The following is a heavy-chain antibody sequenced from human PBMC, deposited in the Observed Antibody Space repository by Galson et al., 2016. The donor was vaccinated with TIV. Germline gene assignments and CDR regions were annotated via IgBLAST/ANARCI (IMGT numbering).Heavy chain of an antibody. V-gene: IGHV4-59*08. J-gene: IGHJ3*02. CDR1: GGFISSYY. Sequence: SETLSLTCTVSGGFISSYYLSWIRQPPGKGLEWIGHIYYSGSTDYNPSLKSRVTISMDKSKNQFSLRLSSVTAADTAVYYCARWPISTILVVTNAFDIWGQGTMITVSS. D-gene: IGHD2-8*02. CDR3: ARWPISTILVVTNAFDI. CDR2: IYYSGST.